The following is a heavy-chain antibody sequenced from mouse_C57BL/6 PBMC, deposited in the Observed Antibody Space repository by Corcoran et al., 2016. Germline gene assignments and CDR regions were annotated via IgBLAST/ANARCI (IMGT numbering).Heavy chain of an antibody. Sequence: QVQLQQSGAELVKPGASVKISCKASGYAFSSYWMNWVTQRPGKGLEWIGQIYPGDGDTNYNGKFKGKATLTADKSSSTAYMQLSSLTSADSAVYFCARGGLYYDYGWFAYWGQGTLVTVSA. CDR1: GYAFSSYW. V-gene: IGHV1-80*01. CDR2: IYPGDGDT. J-gene: IGHJ3*01. D-gene: IGHD2-4*01. CDR3: ARGGLYYDYGWFAY.